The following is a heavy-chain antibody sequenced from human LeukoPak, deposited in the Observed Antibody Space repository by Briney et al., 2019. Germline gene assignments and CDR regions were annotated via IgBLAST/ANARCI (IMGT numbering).Heavy chain of an antibody. CDR3: AKGKLKQQLVT. D-gene: IGHD6-13*01. J-gene: IGHJ5*02. CDR1: GFTFSSYA. CDR2: ISGSGGST. V-gene: IGHV3-23*01. Sequence: GGSLRLSCAASGFTFSSYAMSWVRQAPGKGLEWVSAISGSGGSTYYADSVKGRFTISRGNSKNTLYLQMNSLRAEDTAVYYCAKGKLKQQLVTWGQGTLVTVSS.